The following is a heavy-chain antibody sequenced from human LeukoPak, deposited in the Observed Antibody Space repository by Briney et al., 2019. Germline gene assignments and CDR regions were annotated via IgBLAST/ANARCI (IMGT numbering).Heavy chain of an antibody. CDR1: GFTFSSYA. D-gene: IGHD5-18*01. V-gene: IGHV3-23*01. J-gene: IGHJ4*02. CDR3: AKAGIQLWNLDY. CDR2: ISGSGGST. Sequence: GGSLRLSCAASGFTFSSYAMSWVRQAPGKGLEWVSSISGSGGSTHNAESMSGRFTITRDNSKNMLYLQMNSLRVEDTAVYYCAKAGIQLWNLDYWGQGALVAVSS.